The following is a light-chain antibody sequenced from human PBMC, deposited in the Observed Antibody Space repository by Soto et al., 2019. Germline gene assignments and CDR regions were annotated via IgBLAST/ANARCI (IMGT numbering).Light chain of an antibody. J-gene: IGKJ2*03. Sequence: EIVLTQSPGTLSLSPGERATLSCRASQSVSSSYLAWYQQKPGQAPRPLIYGASTRATGIPARFHGSGSGTDFTLTISSLQSEDFAVYYCQQYNDLPTWYSFGQGTKLEIK. V-gene: IGKV3-15*01. CDR3: QQYNDLPTWYS. CDR1: QSVSSSY. CDR2: GAS.